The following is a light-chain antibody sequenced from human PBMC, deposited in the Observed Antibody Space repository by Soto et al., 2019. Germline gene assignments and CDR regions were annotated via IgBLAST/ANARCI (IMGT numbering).Light chain of an antibody. CDR3: HQYDDWPPGYT. J-gene: IGKJ2*01. V-gene: IGKV3-15*01. CDR1: QSINNN. CDR2: GAS. Sequence: EIVMTQSPATLSVSPGDRATLSCRASQSINNNLAWYQQKPGQAPRLLIHGASTRATGIPARFSGSGSGAEFTLTFSSLQSEDFAVYYCHQYDDWPPGYTFGQGTKLEI.